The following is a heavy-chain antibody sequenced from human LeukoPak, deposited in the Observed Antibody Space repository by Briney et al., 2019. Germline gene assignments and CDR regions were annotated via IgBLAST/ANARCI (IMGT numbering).Heavy chain of an antibody. Sequence: PGGSLRLSCAASGFTFSSYEMNWVRQTPGKGLEWVSYISSSGSTIYYADSVKGRFTISRDNAKNSLYLQMNSLRAEDTAVYYCARGGPRLWFGEFELDYWGQGTLVTVSS. J-gene: IGHJ4*02. CDR2: ISSSGSTI. V-gene: IGHV3-48*03. D-gene: IGHD3-10*01. CDR3: ARGGPRLWFGEFELDY. CDR1: GFTFSSYE.